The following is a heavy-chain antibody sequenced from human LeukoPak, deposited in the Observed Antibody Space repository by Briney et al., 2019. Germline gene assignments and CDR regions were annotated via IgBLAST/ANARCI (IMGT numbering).Heavy chain of an antibody. CDR3: AGDWSRYYDILTGYYDFDF. J-gene: IGHJ4*02. CDR1: GFTFSSYS. CDR2: ISSSSSYI. V-gene: IGHV3-21*01. Sequence: PGGSLRLSCAASGFTFSSYSMNWVRQAPGKGLEWVSSISSSSSYIYYADSVKGRFTISRDNAKNSLYLQMNSLRAEDTAVYYCAGDWSRYYDILTGYYDFDFWGQGTLVTVSS. D-gene: IGHD3-9*01.